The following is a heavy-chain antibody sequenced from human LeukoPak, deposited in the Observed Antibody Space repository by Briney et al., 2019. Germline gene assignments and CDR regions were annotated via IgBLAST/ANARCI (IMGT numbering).Heavy chain of an antibody. D-gene: IGHD4-17*01. CDR3: ARGDLYGDYVILN. Sequence: PGGSLRLSCAASGFTFSSCGMHWDRQAPGKGLEWVAVIWYDGSNKYYADSVKGRFTISRDNSKNTLYLQMNSLRAEDAAVYYCARGDLYGDYVILNWGQGTLVTVSS. CDR1: GFTFSSCG. CDR2: IWYDGSNK. V-gene: IGHV3-33*01. J-gene: IGHJ4*02.